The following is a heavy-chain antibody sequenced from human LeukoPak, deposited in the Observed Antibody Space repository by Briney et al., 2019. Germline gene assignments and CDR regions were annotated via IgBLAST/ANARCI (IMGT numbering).Heavy chain of an antibody. CDR2: INHSGST. CDR1: GGSFSGYY. J-gene: IGHJ4*02. Sequence: SSETLSLTCAVYGGSFSGYYWSWIRQPPGKGLEWIGEINHSGSTNYNPSLKSRVTISVDTSKNQFSLKLSSVTAADTAVYYCARGLRAQYNWPFDYWGQGTLVTVSS. V-gene: IGHV4-34*01. CDR3: ARGLRAQYNWPFDY. D-gene: IGHD1-20*01.